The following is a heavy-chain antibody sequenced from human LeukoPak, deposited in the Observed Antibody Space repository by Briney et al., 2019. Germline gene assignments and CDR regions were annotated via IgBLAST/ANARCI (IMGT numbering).Heavy chain of an antibody. CDR1: GFTFSSYW. Sequence: PGGSLRLSCAASGFTFSSYWMSWVRQAPGKGLEWVANIKQDGSEKYYVDSVKGRFTISRDNAKNSLYLQMNSLRAEDTAVYYCARTVEMITFGGVIAGPLDYWGQGTLVTVSS. V-gene: IGHV3-7*01. CDR3: ARTVEMITFGGVIAGPLDY. J-gene: IGHJ4*02. CDR2: IKQDGSEK. D-gene: IGHD3-16*02.